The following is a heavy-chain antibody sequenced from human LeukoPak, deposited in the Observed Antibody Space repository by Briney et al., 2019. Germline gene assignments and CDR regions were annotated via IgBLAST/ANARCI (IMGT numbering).Heavy chain of an antibody. CDR1: GFTFSSYA. V-gene: IGHV3-23*01. CDR3: ARFELVYSSNAGDY. J-gene: IGHJ4*02. Sequence: QAGGSLRLSCAASGFTFSSYAMSWVRQAPGKGLEWVSAISGSGGSTYYADSVKGRFTISRDNSKNSLYLQMNSLRAEDTAVYYCARFELVYSSNAGDYWGQGTLVTVSS. CDR2: ISGSGGST. D-gene: IGHD6-13*01.